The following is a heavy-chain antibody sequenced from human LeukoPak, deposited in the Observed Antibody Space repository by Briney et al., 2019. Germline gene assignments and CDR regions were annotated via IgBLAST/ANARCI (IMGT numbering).Heavy chain of an antibody. CDR1: GFTFSSYA. D-gene: IGHD3-9*01. CDR2: LSSSSTTI. V-gene: IGHV3-21*01. J-gene: IGHJ4*02. Sequence: PGGSLRLSCAASGFTFSSYAMSWVRQAPGKGLEWVSSLSSSSTTIYYADSVRGRFTISRDNAKNSLYPQMNSLRAEDTAVYYCARDYDILTALDYWGQGTLVTVSS. CDR3: ARDYDILTALDY.